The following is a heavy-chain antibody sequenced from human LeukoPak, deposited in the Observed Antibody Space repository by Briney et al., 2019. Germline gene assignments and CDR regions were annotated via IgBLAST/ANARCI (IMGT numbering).Heavy chain of an antibody. Sequence: GGSLRLSCAASGFTFSSYAMSWLRHAPGKGLEWVGRIKSKNDGGTIDYAAPVKGRFTISRDESKNTLYLQMNSLKTEDTAVYYGTTVSSVPIDYWGQGTLVTVSS. CDR3: TTVSSVPIDY. CDR2: IKSKNDGGTI. CDR1: GFTFSSYA. J-gene: IGHJ4*02. V-gene: IGHV3-15*01.